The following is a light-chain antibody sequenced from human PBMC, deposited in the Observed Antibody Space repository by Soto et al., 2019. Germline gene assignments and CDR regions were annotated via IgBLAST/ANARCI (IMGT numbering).Light chain of an antibody. Sequence: QSVLAQPASVSGSPGQSVTISCTGTSSDVGAYNSVSWYQQHPDKAPQLMIYDVTQRPSGVPDRFSGSKSGNTASLTISGLQAEDEADYYCCSHSASYTFVFGTGTKLTVL. CDR3: CSHSASYTFV. CDR2: DVT. CDR1: SSDVGAYNS. J-gene: IGLJ1*01. V-gene: IGLV2-11*01.